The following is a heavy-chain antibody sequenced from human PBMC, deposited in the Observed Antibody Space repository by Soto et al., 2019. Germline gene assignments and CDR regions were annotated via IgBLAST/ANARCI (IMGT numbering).Heavy chain of an antibody. Sequence: ASVKVSCKASGYTFTSYGISWVRQAPGQGLEWMGWISPNSGGTNYAQKFQGWVTMTRDTSTSTAYMELSRLRSDDTAVYYCARDDGDYGMDVWGQGTTVTVSS. CDR3: ARDDGDYGMDV. V-gene: IGHV1-2*04. CDR2: ISPNSGGT. J-gene: IGHJ6*02. CDR1: GYTFTSYG. D-gene: IGHD3-10*01.